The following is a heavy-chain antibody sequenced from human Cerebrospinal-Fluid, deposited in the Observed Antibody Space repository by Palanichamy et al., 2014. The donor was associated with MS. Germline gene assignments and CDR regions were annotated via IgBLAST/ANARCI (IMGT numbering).Heavy chain of an antibody. CDR3: ASKGQRGYSGYVREEAFDI. Sequence: QVHLQHGGAGLLKPSETLSLTCAVYGGAFSGFYWNWIRQSPGKGLEWIGEINHSGNTKYNPSLKSRVTISVDKSKNQFSLNLSSVSAADTAVYYCASKGQRGYSGYVREEAFDIWGRGTVVTVSS. CDR1: GGAFSGFY. D-gene: IGHD5-12*01. J-gene: IGHJ3*02. CDR2: INHSGNT. V-gene: IGHV4-34*02.